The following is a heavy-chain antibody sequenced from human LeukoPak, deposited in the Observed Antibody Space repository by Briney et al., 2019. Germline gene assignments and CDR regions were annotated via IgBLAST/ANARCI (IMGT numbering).Heavy chain of an antibody. Sequence: PGGSLRLSCAASGFTFSSYSMNWVRQAPGKGLEWVSSISSSSSYIYYADSVKGRFTISRDNAKNSLYLQINSLRAEDTAVYYCASPRPGYCSSTSCSYAKEYFQHWGQGTLVTVSS. D-gene: IGHD2-2*01. J-gene: IGHJ1*01. CDR2: ISSSSSYI. CDR3: ASPRPGYCSSTSCSYAKEYFQH. CDR1: GFTFSSYS. V-gene: IGHV3-21*01.